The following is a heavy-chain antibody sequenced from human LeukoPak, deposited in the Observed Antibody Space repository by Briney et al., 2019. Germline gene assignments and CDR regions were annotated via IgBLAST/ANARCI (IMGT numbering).Heavy chain of an antibody. CDR1: GFTFSSYA. Sequence: PGGSLRLSCAASGFTFSSYAMSWVRQAPGKGLEWVSAISGSGGSTYYADSVKGRFTISRDNSKNTLYLQMNSLRAEDTAVYYCAKPTVSGWSVYYFDYWGQGTLVTVSS. CDR2: ISGSGGST. D-gene: IGHD6-19*01. CDR3: AKPTVSGWSVYYFDY. J-gene: IGHJ4*02. V-gene: IGHV3-23*01.